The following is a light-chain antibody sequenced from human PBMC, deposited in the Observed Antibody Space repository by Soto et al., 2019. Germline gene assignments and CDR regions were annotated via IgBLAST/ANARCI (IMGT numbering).Light chain of an antibody. CDR2: GAS. J-gene: IGKJ2*01. CDR3: QQYNNWPYT. V-gene: IGKV3-15*01. CDR1: QSVSSN. Sequence: EIVMTQSPATLSVSPGERATLSCRASQSVSSNLAWYQQKPGQAPRLLIYGASTRATGIPVRFSGSESGTESTHTLRSLQSEDFAVYYCQQYNNWPYTCGQGTKLEIK.